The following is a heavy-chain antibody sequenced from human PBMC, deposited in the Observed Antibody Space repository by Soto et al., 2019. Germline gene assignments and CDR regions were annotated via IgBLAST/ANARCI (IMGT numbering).Heavy chain of an antibody. V-gene: IGHV4-59*01. D-gene: IGHD5-18*01. CDR1: GDSISSYF. CDR3: ARAHSSGYVFLGY. J-gene: IGHJ4*02. CDR2: IHYSGSA. Sequence: SETLSLTCSVSGDSISSYFWSWIRQPPGKGLEWIGYIHYSGSANYSPSLKSRVTISVDTSRNQFSLKLSLSSATAADTAVYYCARAHSSGYVFLGYWGQGTLVTVSS.